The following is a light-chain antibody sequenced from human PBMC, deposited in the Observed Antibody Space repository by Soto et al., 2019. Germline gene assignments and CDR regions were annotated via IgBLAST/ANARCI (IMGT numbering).Light chain of an antibody. V-gene: IGLV2-14*01. CDR3: SSYTSSSTL. J-gene: IGLJ1*01. CDR2: DVS. Sequence: QSALTQPGSVSGSPGQSITISCTGNSSDVGGYNYVSWYQQHPGKAPKLMIYDVSNRPSGVSNRFSGSKSGNTASLTISGLQAEDEADYYCSSYTSSSTLFGTGTKVTVL. CDR1: SSDVGGYNY.